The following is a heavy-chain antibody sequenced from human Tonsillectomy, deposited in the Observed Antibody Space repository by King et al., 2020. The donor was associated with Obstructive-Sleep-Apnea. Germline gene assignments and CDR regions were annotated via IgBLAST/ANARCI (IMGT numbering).Heavy chain of an antibody. D-gene: IGHD3-22*01. J-gene: IGHJ6*02. V-gene: IGHV4-38-2*02. CDR2: IHHSGST. Sequence: QLQESGPGLLKPSETLSLTCTVSGYSISGGYYWGWIRQPPGKGLEWMWSIHHSGSTNYKPSLKSRVTISIDTSKNQFSLRLSPVTAADTAVYYCARDRDVYYYDTSGAKYGMDVWGQGTTVTVSS. CDR1: GYSISGGYY. CDR3: ARDRDVYYYDTSGAKYGMDV.